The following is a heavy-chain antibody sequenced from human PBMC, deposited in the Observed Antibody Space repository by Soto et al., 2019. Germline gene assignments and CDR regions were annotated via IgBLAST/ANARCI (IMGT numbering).Heavy chain of an antibody. D-gene: IGHD3-16*01. CDR3: QGGVGDAF. J-gene: IGHJ4*02. V-gene: IGHV3-7*01. CDR2: TNQDGSEK. CDR1: ESTVRSDW. Sequence: EVHLVESGGGLVQTGGSLRLSCAISESTVRSDWMNWVRQAPGKGLEWVAHTNQDGSEKYYVDSVKGRFTIFRDNAKNSLYLQMNSLKVGDTAMYYCQGGVGDAFWGQGTLVTVSS.